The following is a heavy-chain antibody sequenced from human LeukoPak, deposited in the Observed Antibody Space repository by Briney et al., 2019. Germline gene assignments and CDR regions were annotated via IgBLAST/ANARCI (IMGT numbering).Heavy chain of an antibody. Sequence: SETLSLTCAVYGGSFSGYYWSWIRQPPGKGLEWIGEINHSGSTNYNPSLKSRVTISVDTSKNQFSLKLSSVTVADTAVYYCARGGVLGPWGQGTLVTVSS. J-gene: IGHJ5*02. CDR1: GGSFSGYY. V-gene: IGHV4-34*01. CDR2: INHSGST. CDR3: ARGGVLGP.